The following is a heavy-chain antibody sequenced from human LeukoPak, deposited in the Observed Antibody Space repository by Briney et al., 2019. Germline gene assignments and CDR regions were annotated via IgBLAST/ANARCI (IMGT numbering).Heavy chain of an antibody. CDR1: GFSLYGNW. D-gene: IGHD3-22*01. J-gene: IGHJ4*02. Sequence: PGGSLRLSCAASGFSLYGNWMNWVRQAPGKGLEWVSSISSSSSYIYYADSVKGRFTISRDNAKNSLYLQMNSLRAEDTAVYYCAREGDYYDSSGYYQLVDYWGQGTLVTVSS. V-gene: IGHV3-21*01. CDR3: AREGDYYDSSGYYQLVDY. CDR2: ISSSSSYI.